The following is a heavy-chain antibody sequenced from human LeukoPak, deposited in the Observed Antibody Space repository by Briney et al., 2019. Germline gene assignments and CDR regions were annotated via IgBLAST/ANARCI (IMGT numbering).Heavy chain of an antibody. Sequence: GGALRLSCAASVFIFSSYGMHWVRQAPGRGLEWVAFIRYDGRNKYYADSVKGRFTISRDNSKNTLYLQMNSLRGEDTAVYYCAKDSLRERIVGSTTRGVNDYWGQGTLVTVSS. CDR1: VFIFSSYG. CDR3: AKDSLRERIVGSTTRGVNDY. CDR2: IRYDGRNK. V-gene: IGHV3-30*02. J-gene: IGHJ4*02. D-gene: IGHD1-26*01.